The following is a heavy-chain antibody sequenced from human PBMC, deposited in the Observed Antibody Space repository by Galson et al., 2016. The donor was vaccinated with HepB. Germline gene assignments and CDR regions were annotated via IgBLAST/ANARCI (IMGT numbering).Heavy chain of an antibody. Sequence: SETLSLTCIVSGGSVTRASYYWSWIRQPPGKGLEWIGYIYYSGSTNYNPPLKSRVTISEDTSKNQFSLKLTSATAAATAVYSCARGGGSYYVFDYWGQGTLVTVSS. J-gene: IGHJ4*02. V-gene: IGHV4-61*01. CDR2: IYYSGST. D-gene: IGHD1-26*01. CDR1: GGSVTRASYY. CDR3: ARGGGSYYVFDY.